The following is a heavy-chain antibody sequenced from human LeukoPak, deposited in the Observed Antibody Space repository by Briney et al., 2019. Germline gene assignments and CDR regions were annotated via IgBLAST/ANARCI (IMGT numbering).Heavy chain of an antibody. Sequence: PSETLSLTCTVSGGSISSYYWSWIRQPAGKGLEWIGRIYTSGSTNYNPSLKSRVTISVDKSKNQFSLKLSSVTAADTAVYYCARVADSSGWYGIDYRGQGTLVTVSS. D-gene: IGHD6-19*01. CDR3: ARVADSSGWYGIDY. J-gene: IGHJ4*02. V-gene: IGHV4-4*07. CDR1: GGSISSYY. CDR2: IYTSGST.